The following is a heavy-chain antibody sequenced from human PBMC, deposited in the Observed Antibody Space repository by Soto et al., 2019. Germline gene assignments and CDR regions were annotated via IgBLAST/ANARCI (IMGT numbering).Heavy chain of an antibody. Sequence: GGSLRLSCTVSGFTFGNYGMHWVRQAPGKGLEWVASTSYDGNNKYYADSLKGRFTLSRNNYKKMVYLHMTSLGPEDTAVYYCAKGGGSARDFDYWGQGALVTVSS. J-gene: IGHJ4*02. D-gene: IGHD1-26*01. CDR3: AKGGGSARDFDY. V-gene: IGHV3-30*18. CDR1: GFTFGNYG. CDR2: TSYDGNNK.